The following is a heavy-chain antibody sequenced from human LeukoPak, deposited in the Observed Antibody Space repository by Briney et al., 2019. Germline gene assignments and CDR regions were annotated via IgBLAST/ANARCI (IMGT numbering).Heavy chain of an antibody. D-gene: IGHD1-26*01. CDR1: GYTLTQLS. Sequence: ASVKVSCKVSGYTLTQLSMHWVRQAPGKGREWMGGFDPEDGETIYAQKFRGRVTMTEDTSTDTAYMELSSLRSEDTAVYYCATLVGATTIYGYWGQGTLVTVSS. J-gene: IGHJ4*02. CDR2: FDPEDGET. CDR3: ATLVGATTIYGY. V-gene: IGHV1-24*01.